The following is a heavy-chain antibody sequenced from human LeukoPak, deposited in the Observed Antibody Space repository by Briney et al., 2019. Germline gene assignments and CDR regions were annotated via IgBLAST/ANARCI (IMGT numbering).Heavy chain of an antibody. CDR1: GGSISSCY. CDR2: IYYSGST. D-gene: IGHD2-21*02. Sequence: SETLSLTCTVSGGSISSCYWSWIRQPPGKGLEWIGYIYYSGSTNYNPSLKSRVTISVDTSKNQFSLKLSSVTAADTAVYYCARERGTVTANDAFDIWGQGTMVTVSS. J-gene: IGHJ3*02. V-gene: IGHV4-59*12. CDR3: ARERGTVTANDAFDI.